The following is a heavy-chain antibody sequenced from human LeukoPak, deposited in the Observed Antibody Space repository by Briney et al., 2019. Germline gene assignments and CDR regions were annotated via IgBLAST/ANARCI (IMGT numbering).Heavy chain of an antibody. Sequence: GGSLRLSCAASGFTSSSYVMHWVRQAPGKGLEWVAIISYDGSNEYYADSVKGRFTISRDNSKNTLYLQMNSLRAEDTAVYYCARERYYYDSTYYYVKYFDYWGQGTLVTVSS. V-gene: IGHV3-30*04. CDR3: ARERYYYDSTYYYVKYFDY. CDR2: ISYDGSNE. D-gene: IGHD3-22*01. CDR1: GFTSSSYV. J-gene: IGHJ4*02.